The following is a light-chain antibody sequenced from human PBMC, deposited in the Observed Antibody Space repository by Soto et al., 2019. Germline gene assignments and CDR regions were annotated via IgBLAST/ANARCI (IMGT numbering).Light chain of an antibody. Sequence: DIQMTQSPSSLSASVGDRVTITCRASQGMSHFLAWYQQKPGKVPKLLIYAASILQSGVPPRFSGSGSGTEFTLTISSLQPEDVATYYCQKYNTVPRTFGQGTKVEI. CDR3: QKYNTVPRT. CDR2: AAS. CDR1: QGMSHF. V-gene: IGKV1-27*01. J-gene: IGKJ1*01.